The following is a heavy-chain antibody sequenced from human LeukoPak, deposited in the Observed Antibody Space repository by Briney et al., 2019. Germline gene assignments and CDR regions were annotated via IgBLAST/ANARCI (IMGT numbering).Heavy chain of an antibody. V-gene: IGHV4-4*07. CDR1: GGSISSYY. CDR2: IYTSGST. J-gene: IGHJ5*02. Sequence: SETLSLTCTVSGGSISSYYWSWIRQPAGKGLEWIGRIYTSGSTNYNPSLKSRVTMSVDTSKNQFSLKLGSVTAADTAVYYCARTYYYDSSGYYYIRWFDPWGQGTLVTVSS. CDR3: ARTYYYDSSGYYYIRWFDP. D-gene: IGHD3-22*01.